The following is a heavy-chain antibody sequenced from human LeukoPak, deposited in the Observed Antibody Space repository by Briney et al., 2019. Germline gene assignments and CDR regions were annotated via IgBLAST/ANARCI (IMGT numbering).Heavy chain of an antibody. Sequence: GRSLRLSCAASGFTFSSYAMHWVRQAPGKGLEWVAVISYDGSNKYYADSVKGRLTISRDNSKNTLYLQMNSLRAEDTAVYYCARDLYYYYYYMDVWGKGTTVTVSS. CDR3: ARDLYYYYYYMDV. V-gene: IGHV3-30*04. J-gene: IGHJ6*03. CDR1: GFTFSSYA. CDR2: ISYDGSNK.